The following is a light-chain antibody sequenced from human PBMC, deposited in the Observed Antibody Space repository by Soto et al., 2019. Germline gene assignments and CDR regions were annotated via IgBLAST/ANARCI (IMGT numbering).Light chain of an antibody. J-gene: IGKJ2*01. CDR3: HQYSNPPQP. CDR2: GVS. V-gene: IGKV3-20*01. CDR1: QTVGASQ. Sequence: ETVLTQSPGTLSLSPGEGATRSCRASQTVGASQVAWSQQKPGQSPRLLIYGVSNRATDIPDRFGGSGSGTDFTLNISRLEPEDFAVYYCHQYSNPPQPFGQGTKLEIK.